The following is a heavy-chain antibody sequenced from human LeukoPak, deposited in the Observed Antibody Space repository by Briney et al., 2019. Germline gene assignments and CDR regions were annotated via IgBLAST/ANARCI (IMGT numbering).Heavy chain of an antibody. J-gene: IGHJ4*02. CDR3: ARETRGLVGSY. D-gene: IGHD2-8*02. V-gene: IGHV3-7*05. Sequence: GGSLRLSCAASVSTLNTYWMTWFRQTAGKGLEWVASLKQDGSDRYYVDSVKGRFTISRDNTENSLYLQMNSLRAEDTAVYYCARETRGLVGSYWGRGTLVTVSS. CDR2: LKQDGSDR. CDR1: VSTLNTYW.